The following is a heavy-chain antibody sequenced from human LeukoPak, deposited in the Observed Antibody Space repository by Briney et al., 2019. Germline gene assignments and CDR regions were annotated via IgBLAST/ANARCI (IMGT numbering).Heavy chain of an antibody. V-gene: IGHV4-31*03. CDR1: GGSISRGGYY. Sequence: PSQTLSLTCTVSGGSISRGGYYWSWIRQHPGKGLEWIGYIYYSGSTYYNPSLKSRVTISVDTSKNQFSLKLSSVTAADTAVYYCARGVYSGSYYYYYYMDVWGKGTTVTVSS. D-gene: IGHD1-26*01. J-gene: IGHJ6*03. CDR3: ARGVYSGSYYYYYYMDV. CDR2: IYYSGST.